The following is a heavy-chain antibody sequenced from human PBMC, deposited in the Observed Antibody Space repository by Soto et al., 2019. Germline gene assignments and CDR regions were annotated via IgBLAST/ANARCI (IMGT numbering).Heavy chain of an antibody. Sequence: ASVKVSCKASGYTFTGYYMHWVRQAPGQGLEWMGWINPNSGGTNYAQKFQGWVTMARDTSISTAYMELSRLRSDDTAVYYCARLVDTAMVWGFDPWGQGTLVTVSS. D-gene: IGHD5-18*01. V-gene: IGHV1-2*04. CDR1: GYTFTGYY. J-gene: IGHJ5*02. CDR2: INPNSGGT. CDR3: ARLVDTAMVWGFDP.